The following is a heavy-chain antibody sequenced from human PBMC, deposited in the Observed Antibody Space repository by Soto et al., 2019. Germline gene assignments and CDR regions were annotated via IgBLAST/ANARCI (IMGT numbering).Heavy chain of an antibody. CDR2: ISGSGGST. Sequence: QPGGSLRLSCAASGFTFSSYAMSWVRQAPGKGLEWVSAISGSGGSTYYADSVKGRFTISRDNSKNTLYLQMNSLRAEDTAVYYCAKDLYPEYYYGSGSYLHVIWSMDVRGQGTTVTVSS. J-gene: IGHJ6*02. V-gene: IGHV3-23*01. CDR1: GFTFSSYA. D-gene: IGHD3-10*01. CDR3: AKDLYPEYYYGSGSYLHVIWSMDV.